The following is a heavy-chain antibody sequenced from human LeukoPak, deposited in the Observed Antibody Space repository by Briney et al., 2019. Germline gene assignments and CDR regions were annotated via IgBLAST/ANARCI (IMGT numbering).Heavy chain of an antibody. D-gene: IGHD3-22*01. CDR1: GITLSNYG. CDR3: AKRGVVIRVILVGFHKEAYYFDS. V-gene: IGHV3-23*01. J-gene: IGHJ4*02. CDR2: ISDSGGRT. Sequence: GGSLRLSCAVSGITLSNYGMSWVRQAPGKGLDLVAGISDSGGRTNYADSVKGRFTISRDNPKNTLYLQMNSLRAEDTAVYFCAKRGVVIRVILVGFHKEAYYFDSWGQGALVTVSS.